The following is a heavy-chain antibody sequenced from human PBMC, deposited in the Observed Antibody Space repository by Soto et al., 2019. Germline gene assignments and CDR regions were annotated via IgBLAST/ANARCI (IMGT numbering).Heavy chain of an antibody. J-gene: IGHJ4*02. D-gene: IGHD3-22*01. CDR2: IIPIFGTA. V-gene: IGHV1-69*13. CDR3: ARERLELYDSSGYYRY. Sequence: SVKVSCKASGGTFSSYAISWVRQAPGQGLEWMGGIIPIFGTANYAQKFQGRVTITADESTSTAYMGLSSLRSEDTAVYYCARERLELYDSSGYYRYWGQGTLVTVSS. CDR1: GGTFSSYA.